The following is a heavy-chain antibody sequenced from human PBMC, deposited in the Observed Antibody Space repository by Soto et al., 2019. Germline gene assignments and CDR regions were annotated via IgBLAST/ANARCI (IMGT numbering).Heavy chain of an antibody. CDR1: GYTFTSYY. V-gene: IGHV1-46*01. J-gene: IGHJ6*02. D-gene: IGHD6-13*01. CDR3: ARDRQKNSSYYYYGMDV. CDR2: INPSGGST. Sequence: GASVKVSCKASGYTFTSYYMHWVRQAPGQGLEWMGIINPSGGSTSYAQKFQGRVTMTRDTSTSTVYMELSSLRSEDTAVYYCARDRQKNSSYYYYGMDVWGQGTTVTVS.